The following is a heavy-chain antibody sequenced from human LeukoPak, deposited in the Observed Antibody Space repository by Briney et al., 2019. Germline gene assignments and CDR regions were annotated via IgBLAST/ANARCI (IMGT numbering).Heavy chain of an antibody. V-gene: IGHV1-2*06. D-gene: IGHD5-12*01. J-gene: IGHJ4*02. Sequence: ASVKVSCKASGYTFTDYYVHWVRQAPGQGLEWMGRINPNSGGTERAQKFHGRCTMTRDTSTGTAYMELSRLKSDDTAMYYCARGNSGYEWVGAAYWGQGTLVTVSS. CDR3: ARGNSGYEWVGAAY. CDR2: INPNSGGT. CDR1: GYTFTDYY.